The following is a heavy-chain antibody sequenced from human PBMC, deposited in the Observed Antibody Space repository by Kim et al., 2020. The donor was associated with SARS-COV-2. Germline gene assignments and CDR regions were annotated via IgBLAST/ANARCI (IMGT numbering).Heavy chain of an antibody. V-gene: IGHV3-21*01. Sequence: GGSLRLSCAAPGFSFNAYTMIWVCLAPGKGLEWVSYIRGSSTYIYYADSVKGRFTISRDNAKNSLYLQMNSLRAEDTAVYYCARGGGYCGGDCYGIDYWGQGTTVTVSS. CDR3: ARGGGYCGGDCYGIDY. CDR2: IRGSSTYI. J-gene: IGHJ4*02. CDR1: GFSFNAYT. D-gene: IGHD2-21*02.